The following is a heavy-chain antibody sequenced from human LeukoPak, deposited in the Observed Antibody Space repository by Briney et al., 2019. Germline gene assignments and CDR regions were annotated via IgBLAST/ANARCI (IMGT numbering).Heavy chain of an antibody. D-gene: IGHD6-19*01. Sequence: SETLSLTCAVYGGSFSGYYWSWIRQPPGKGLEWIGEINHSGSTNYNPSLKSRVTISVDTSKNQFSLKLSSVTAADTAVCYCARGRRPVAGTFRPFDYWGQGTLVTVSS. CDR2: INHSGST. CDR3: ARGRRPVAGTFRPFDY. CDR1: GGSFSGYY. V-gene: IGHV4-34*01. J-gene: IGHJ4*02.